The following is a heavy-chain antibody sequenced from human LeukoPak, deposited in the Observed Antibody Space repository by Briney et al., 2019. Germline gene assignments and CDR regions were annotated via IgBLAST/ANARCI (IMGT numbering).Heavy chain of an antibody. CDR1: GGSIRSYH. Sequence: LETLSLTCTVSGGSIRSYHWSWIRQPPGKSLEWIGYIYDSGSTNYNPSLKSRVTISIDTSKNQFSLKLSSVTAADTAVYYCAREEYCGGDCYSGFDYWGQGTLVTVSS. D-gene: IGHD2-21*02. V-gene: IGHV4-59*01. CDR3: AREEYCGGDCYSGFDY. CDR2: IYDSGST. J-gene: IGHJ4*02.